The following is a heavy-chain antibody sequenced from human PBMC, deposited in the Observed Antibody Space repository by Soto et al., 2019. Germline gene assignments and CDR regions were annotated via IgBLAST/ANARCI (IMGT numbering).Heavy chain of an antibody. D-gene: IGHD3-10*01. V-gene: IGHV3-11*01. CDR2: ISGSGSTI. CDR3: ASDPYYYASYY. Sequence: QVQLVESGGGLVKPGGSLRLSCAASGFTFSDYYMTWIRQPPGKGLEWVSKISGSGSTIYYADPVKGRFTVSRDNAKNSLYLQMDRLRAEDTAVYYCASDPYYYASYYWGQGTLLTVSS. CDR1: GFTFSDYY. J-gene: IGHJ4*02.